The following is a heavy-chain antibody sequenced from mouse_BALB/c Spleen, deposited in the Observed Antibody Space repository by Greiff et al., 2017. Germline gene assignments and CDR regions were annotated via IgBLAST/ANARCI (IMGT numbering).Heavy chain of an antibody. V-gene: IGHV5-9-4*01. CDR1: GFTFSSYA. CDR3: ARGDYGYAMDD. Sequence: EVQLQESGGGLVKPGGSLKLSCAASGFTFSSYAMSWVRQSPEKRLEWVAEISSGGSYTYYPDTVTGRFTISRDNAKNTLYLEMSSLRSEDTAMYYCARGDYGYAMDDWGQGTSVTVSS. D-gene: IGHD1-1*02. CDR2: ISSGGSYT. J-gene: IGHJ4*01.